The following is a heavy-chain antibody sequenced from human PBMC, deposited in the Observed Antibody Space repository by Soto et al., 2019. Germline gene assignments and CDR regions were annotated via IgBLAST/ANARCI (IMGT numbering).Heavy chain of an antibody. CDR1: GFTFSSYS. J-gene: IGHJ6*02. Sequence: GGSLRLSCAASGFTFSSYSMNWVRQAPGKGLEWVSCISSSSSTIYYADSVKGRFTISRDNAKNSLYLQMNSLRDEDTAVYYCARDIVVVTAIKDYYYYGMDVWGQGTTVTVSS. V-gene: IGHV3-48*02. D-gene: IGHD2-21*02. CDR2: ISSSSSTI. CDR3: ARDIVVVTAIKDYYYYGMDV.